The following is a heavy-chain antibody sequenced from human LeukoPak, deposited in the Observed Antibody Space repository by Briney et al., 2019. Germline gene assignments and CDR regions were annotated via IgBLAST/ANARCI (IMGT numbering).Heavy chain of an antibody. Sequence: SVKLSCKASRFTFTSSAMQWVRRASGQRLEWIGWIVVSSSNTNYAQKFQERVTITRDTSTSTAYMELSSLRSEDTAVYYCARDGGVYGDYPYFDYWGQGTLVTVSS. J-gene: IGHJ4*02. D-gene: IGHD4-17*01. CDR3: ARDGGVYGDYPYFDY. CDR2: IVVSSSNT. CDR1: RFTFTSSA. V-gene: IGHV1-58*02.